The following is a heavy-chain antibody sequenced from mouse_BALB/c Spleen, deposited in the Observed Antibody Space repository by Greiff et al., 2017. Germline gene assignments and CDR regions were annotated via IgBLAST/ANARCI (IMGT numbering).Heavy chain of an antibody. D-gene: IGHD2-3*01. J-gene: IGHJ3*01. CDR3: ARKGDGWIAY. CDR2: ISSGGST. V-gene: IGHV5-6-5*01. CDR1: GFTFSSYA. Sequence: EVKLMESGGGLVKPGGSLKLSCAASGFTFSSYAMSWVRQTPEKRLEWVASISSGGSTYYPDSVKGRFTISRDNARNILYLQMSSLRSEDTAMYYCARKGDGWIAYWGQGTLVTVSA.